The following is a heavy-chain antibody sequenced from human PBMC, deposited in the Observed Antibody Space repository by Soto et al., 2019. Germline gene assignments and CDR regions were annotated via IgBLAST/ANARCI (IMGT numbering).Heavy chain of an antibody. CDR3: AKTGTAMELFDY. Sequence: PGGSLRRSCAASGFTFISYGMHWVRQAPGKGLEWVAVISYDGSNKYYADSVKGRFTISRDNSKNTLYLQMSSLRAEDTAVYYGAKTGTAMELFDYWGQGTLFTVSS. D-gene: IGHD5-18*01. V-gene: IGHV3-30*18. CDR1: GFTFISYG. CDR2: ISYDGSNK. J-gene: IGHJ4*02.